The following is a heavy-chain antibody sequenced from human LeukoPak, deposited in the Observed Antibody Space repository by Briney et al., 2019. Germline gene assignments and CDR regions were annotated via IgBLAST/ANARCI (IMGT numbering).Heavy chain of an antibody. CDR2: IVVGSGNT. CDR3: AADLNYYDSSGSGDY. CDR1: GFAFTSSA. V-gene: IGHV1-58*02. J-gene: IGHJ4*02. D-gene: IGHD3-22*01. Sequence: ASVKVSCKASGFAFTSSAMQWVRQARGQRLEWIGWIVVGSGNTNYAQKFQERVTITRDMSTSTAYMELTSLRSEDTAVYYCAADLNYYDSSGSGDYWGQGTLVTVSS.